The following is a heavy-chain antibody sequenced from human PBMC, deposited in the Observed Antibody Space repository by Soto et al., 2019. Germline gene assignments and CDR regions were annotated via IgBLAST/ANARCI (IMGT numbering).Heavy chain of an antibody. J-gene: IGHJ4*02. Sequence: SETRSLTCTVSGGSMRNYFWTWIRQPPGKGLEWIGYIHYSGTTSFFPSYNPSLRSRVTISEDTSKNQFSLKLLSVTTADTAVYFCAAGEASSRNLAPYYLDFWGQGTLVTVSS. CDR3: AAGEASSRNLAPYYLDF. D-gene: IGHD6-13*01. CDR2: IHYSGTT. V-gene: IGHV4-59*01. CDR1: GGSMRNYF.